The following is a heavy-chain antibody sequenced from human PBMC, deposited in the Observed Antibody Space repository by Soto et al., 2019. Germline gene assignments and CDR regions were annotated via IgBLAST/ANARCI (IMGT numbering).Heavy chain of an antibody. CDR3: ARDGVAPGLYFDY. CDR1: GFTFSDYW. Sequence: PGGSLRLSCAASGFTFSDYWMNWVRQAPGIGLEWVASIKQDGGEKNYMDSVKGRITISRDNAKNSVYLQLASLRAEDTAVYYCARDGVAPGLYFDYWGQGTMVTVSS. CDR2: IKQDGGEK. V-gene: IGHV3-7*05. J-gene: IGHJ4*02. D-gene: IGHD6-13*01.